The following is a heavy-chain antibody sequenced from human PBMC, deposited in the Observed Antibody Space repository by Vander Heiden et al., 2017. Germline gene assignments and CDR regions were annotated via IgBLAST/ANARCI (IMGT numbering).Heavy chain of an antibody. J-gene: IGHJ4*02. CDR2: ISWNSGSI. CDR1: GFTFDDYA. V-gene: IGHV3-9*01. CDR3: AKVLARDLTDDYFDY. Sequence: EVQLVESGGGFVQPGRPLRLSCAASGFTFDDYAMHWVRQAPGKGLEGVSGISWNSGSIGYADAGKGRFTISRDNAKNSLYMQMNSLRAEETALYYCAKVLARDLTDDYFDYWGQGTMVTVCS.